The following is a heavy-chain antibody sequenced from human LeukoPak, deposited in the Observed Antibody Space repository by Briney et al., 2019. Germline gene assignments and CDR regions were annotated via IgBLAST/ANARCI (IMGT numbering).Heavy chain of an antibody. CDR1: GFTFSSYG. Sequence: PGRSLRLSCAASGFTFSSYGMHWVRQAPGKGLEWVAVIWYDGSNKYYADSVKGRFTISRDNSKNTLYLQMNSLRAEDTAVYYCAGNYYGSGSSLTGYWGQGTLVTVSS. D-gene: IGHD3-10*01. V-gene: IGHV3-33*01. CDR3: AGNYYGSGSSLTGY. CDR2: IWYDGSNK. J-gene: IGHJ4*02.